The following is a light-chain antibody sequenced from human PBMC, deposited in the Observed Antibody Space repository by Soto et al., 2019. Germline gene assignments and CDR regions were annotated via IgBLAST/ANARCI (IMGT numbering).Light chain of an antibody. Sequence: EVVLTQSPGTLSLSPGERATLSCRASQSVSSSYLAWYQQNPGQAPRLLIHGEYNRTTGIPDRCSGSGSGTDFPLTISAPEPEDFAGYYCQQYVTSHLLTFGPGTKVDIK. J-gene: IGKJ3*01. V-gene: IGKV3-20*01. CDR1: QSVSSSY. CDR3: QQYVTSHLLT. CDR2: GEY.